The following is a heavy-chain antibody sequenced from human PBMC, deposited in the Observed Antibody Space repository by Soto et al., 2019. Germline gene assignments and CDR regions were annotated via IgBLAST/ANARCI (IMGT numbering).Heavy chain of an antibody. Sequence: SQTLSLTCAISGDSVSSNTVAWNCVIHSPSRFLEWLGRTYYRSKWYSHYAVSVRSRIMINSDTSKNQFSLQLKSVTPEDTAVYFCVRVGVAAGSGYYYYHAMDVWGQGTTVTVSS. CDR2: TYYRSKWYS. CDR3: VRVGVAAGSGYYYYHAMDV. D-gene: IGHD3-10*01. V-gene: IGHV6-1*01. CDR1: GDSVSSNTVA. J-gene: IGHJ6*02.